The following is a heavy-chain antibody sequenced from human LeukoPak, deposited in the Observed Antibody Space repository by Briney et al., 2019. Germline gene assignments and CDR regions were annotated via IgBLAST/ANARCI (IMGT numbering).Heavy chain of an antibody. CDR1: GGSISSYY. CDR3: ARGQCDDYGDYASP. Sequence: SETLSLTCTVSGGSISSYYRSWIRQPPGKGLEWIGYIYYSGSTNYNPSLKSRVTISVDTSKNQFSLKLTSVTAADTAVYYCARGQCDDYGDYASPRGQGTLVTVSS. D-gene: IGHD4-17*01. V-gene: IGHV4-59*01. CDR2: IYYSGST. J-gene: IGHJ4*02.